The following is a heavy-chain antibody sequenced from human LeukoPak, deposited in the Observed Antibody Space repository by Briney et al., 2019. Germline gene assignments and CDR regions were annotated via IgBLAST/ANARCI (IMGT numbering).Heavy chain of an antibody. V-gene: IGHV1-46*01. D-gene: IGHD6-25*01. CDR3: ASELQVAARHDAFDI. CDR1: GYTFTSYY. J-gene: IGHJ3*02. CDR2: INPSGGST. Sequence: RASVKVSCKASGYTFTSYYMHWVRQAPGQGLEWMGIINPSGGSTNYAQKLQGRVTMTRDTSTSTGYMELSSLRSEDTAVYYFASELQVAARHDAFDIWGQGTMVTVSS.